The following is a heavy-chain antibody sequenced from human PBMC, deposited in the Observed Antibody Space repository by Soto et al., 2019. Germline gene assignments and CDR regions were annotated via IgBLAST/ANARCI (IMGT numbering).Heavy chain of an antibody. CDR1: GYTFTNYY. V-gene: IGHV1-46*01. CDR2: INPGGGST. Sequence: ASVKVSCKASGYTFTNYYVHWVRQAPGQGLEWMGMINPGGGSTTYAQRFQGRMTMTRDTSTSTLHMELNSLRSEDTAVYYCARDADFWSGPDYWGQGTLVTVSS. CDR3: ARDADFWSGPDY. D-gene: IGHD3-3*01. J-gene: IGHJ4*02.